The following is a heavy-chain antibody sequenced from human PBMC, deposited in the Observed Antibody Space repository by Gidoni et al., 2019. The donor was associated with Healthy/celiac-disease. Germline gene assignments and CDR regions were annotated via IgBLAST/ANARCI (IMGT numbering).Heavy chain of an antibody. D-gene: IGHD3-3*01. V-gene: IGHV3-30*03. CDR1: GFPFSRYG. CDR2: ISYEGSNK. CDR3: ATEREYDFWSGYPLRDFDY. J-gene: IGHJ4*02. Sequence: QVQLVESGVGAVQPGRSLRLSCADSGFPFSRYGLHWVRQAPGKGLEWVAVISYEGSNKYYADAVKGRFTISRDNSKNTLYLQMNSLRAEDTAVYYCATEREYDFWSGYPLRDFDYWGQGTLVTVSS.